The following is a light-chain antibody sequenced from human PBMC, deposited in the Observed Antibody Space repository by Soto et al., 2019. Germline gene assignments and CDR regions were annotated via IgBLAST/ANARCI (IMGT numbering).Light chain of an antibody. V-gene: IGLV2-14*01. J-gene: IGLJ2*01. CDR3: GSKAGSNKHVV. Sequence: QSALTQPASVSGSPGQSITISCTGTSGDIGSYNRVSWYQQHPGKAPKLIIYEVTDRPSGVSNRFSGSKSGNTASLTISGLQAEDEADYYCGSKAGSNKHVVFGGGTKLTVL. CDR2: EVT. CDR1: SGDIGSYNR.